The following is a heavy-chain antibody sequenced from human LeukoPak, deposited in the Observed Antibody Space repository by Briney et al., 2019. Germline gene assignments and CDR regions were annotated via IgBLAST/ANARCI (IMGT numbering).Heavy chain of an antibody. Sequence: PGRSLRLSCAASGFTFDDYAMHWVRQAPGKGLEWVSGISWNSGSIGYADSVKGRFTISRDNAKNSLYLRMNSLRAEDMALYYCAKASSKDFWSGYYSFWGQGTLVTVSS. D-gene: IGHD3-3*01. CDR1: GFTFDDYA. CDR3: AKASSKDFWSGYYSF. CDR2: ISWNSGSI. V-gene: IGHV3-9*03. J-gene: IGHJ4*02.